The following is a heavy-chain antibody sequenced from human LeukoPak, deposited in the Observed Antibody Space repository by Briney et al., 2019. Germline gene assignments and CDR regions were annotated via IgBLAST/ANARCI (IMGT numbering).Heavy chain of an antibody. D-gene: IGHD2-2*01. CDR2: ISYDGSNK. CDR1: GFTFSSYG. CDR3: AKVGICSSTSCSDY. Sequence: GGSLRLSCAASGFTFSSYGMHWVRQAPGKGLEWEAVISYDGSNKYYADSVKGRFTISRDNSKNTLYLQMNSLRAEDTAVYYCAKVGICSSTSCSDYWGQGTLVTVSS. J-gene: IGHJ4*02. V-gene: IGHV3-30*18.